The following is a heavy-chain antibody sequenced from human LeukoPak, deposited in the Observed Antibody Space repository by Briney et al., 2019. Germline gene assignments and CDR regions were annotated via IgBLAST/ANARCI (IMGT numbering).Heavy chain of an antibody. V-gene: IGHV4-59*01. D-gene: IGHD6-13*01. J-gene: IGHJ4*02. Sequence: SETLSLTCTVSGGSISSYYWSWIRQPPGKGLEWIGYIYYSGSTNYNPSLKSRVTISVDTSKNQFSLKLSSVTAADTAVYHCARSYQPGIAAAGTGYFDYWGQGTLVTVSS. CDR1: GGSISSYY. CDR3: ARSYQPGIAAAGTGYFDY. CDR2: IYYSGST.